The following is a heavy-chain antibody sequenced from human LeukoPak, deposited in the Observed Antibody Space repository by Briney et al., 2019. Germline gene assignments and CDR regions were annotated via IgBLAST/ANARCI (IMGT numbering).Heavy chain of an antibody. CDR1: GFTFSSFW. V-gene: IGHV3-7*01. D-gene: IGHD3-22*01. CDR3: ATSYDSSGCD. CDR2: IKQDGSIQ. J-gene: IGHJ4*02. Sequence: GGSLRLSCTASGFTFSSFWMAWVRQAPGKGLEWVANIKQDGSIQHYGDSVKGRFTISRDNAKNSLYLQMNNLRAGDTALYYCATSYDSSGCDWGQGTLVTVSS.